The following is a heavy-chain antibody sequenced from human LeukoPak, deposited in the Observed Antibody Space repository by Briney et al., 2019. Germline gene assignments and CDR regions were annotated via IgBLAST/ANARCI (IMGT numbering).Heavy chain of an antibody. CDR1: GGSISSSSYY. V-gene: IGHV4-39*01. Sequence: NPSETLSLTCTVSGGSISSSSYYWGWIRQPPGKGLEWIGSIYYSGSTYYNPSLKSRVTISVDTSKNQFSLRLSSVTAADTAVYYCARPSYCSGTNCYPFDYWGQGTLVTVSS. D-gene: IGHD2-2*01. J-gene: IGHJ4*02. CDR2: IYYSGST. CDR3: ARPSYCSGTNCYPFDY.